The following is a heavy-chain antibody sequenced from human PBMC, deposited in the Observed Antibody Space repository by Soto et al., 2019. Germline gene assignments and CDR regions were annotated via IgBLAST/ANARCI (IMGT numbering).Heavy chain of an antibody. CDR1: GGSISSSSYY. CDR3: ARQYYDFWSGYVYLTFFDY. D-gene: IGHD3-3*01. CDR2: IYYSVST. Sequence: SDTLSLTCTVSGGSISSSSYYWVLIRHPPWKWLEWIGSIYYSVSTYYNPSLKSRVTISVDTSKNQFSLKLSSVTAADTAVYYCARQYYDFWSGYVYLTFFDYWGQGTLVTVSS. V-gene: IGHV4-39*01. J-gene: IGHJ4*02.